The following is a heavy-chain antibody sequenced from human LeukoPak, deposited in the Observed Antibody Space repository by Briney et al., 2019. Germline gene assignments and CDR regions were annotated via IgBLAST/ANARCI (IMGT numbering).Heavy chain of an antibody. CDR2: IYTSGST. Sequence: SETLSLTCTVSGGSISSGSYYWSWIRQPAGKGLEWIGRIYTSGSTNYNPSLKSRVTISVDTSKNQFSLKLSSVTAADTAVYYCARDLSGPSPWGQGTLVTVSS. J-gene: IGHJ5*02. D-gene: IGHD3-3*01. V-gene: IGHV4-61*02. CDR3: ARDLSGPSP. CDR1: GGSISSGSYY.